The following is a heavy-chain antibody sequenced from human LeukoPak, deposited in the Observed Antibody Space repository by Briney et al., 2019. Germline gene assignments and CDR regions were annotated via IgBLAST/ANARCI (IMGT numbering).Heavy chain of an antibody. CDR1: GFTFSSYS. CDR3: AKQRRITIFGVGGT. V-gene: IGHV3-48*01. CDR2: ISKSSSSI. Sequence: GGSLRLSCIASGFTFSSYSVNWVRQPPGKGLEWLSYISKSSSSIYYAESVKGRFTISRDNARNSLYLQMNSLRAEDTAVYYCAKQRRITIFGVGGTWGQGTLVTVSS. D-gene: IGHD3-3*01. J-gene: IGHJ4*02.